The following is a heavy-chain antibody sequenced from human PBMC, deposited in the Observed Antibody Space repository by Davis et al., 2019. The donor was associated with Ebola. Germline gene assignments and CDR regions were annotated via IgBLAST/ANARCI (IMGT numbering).Heavy chain of an antibody. V-gene: IGHV4-31*03. CDR2: IYYSGST. J-gene: IGHJ6*02. CDR1: GGSISSGGYY. D-gene: IGHD5-12*01. Sequence: PSETLSLTCTVSGGSISSGGYYWSWIRQHPGKGLEWIGYIYYSGSTYYSPSLKSRVTISVDTSKNQFSLKLSSVTAADTAVYYCAVYSGYDFYYYGMDVWGQGTTVTVSS. CDR3: AVYSGYDFYYYGMDV.